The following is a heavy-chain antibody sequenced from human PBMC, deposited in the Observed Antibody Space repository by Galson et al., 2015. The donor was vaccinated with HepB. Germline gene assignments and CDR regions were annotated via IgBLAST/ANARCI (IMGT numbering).Heavy chain of an antibody. V-gene: IGHV3-21*01. CDR3: ATVEILVVRGGLRTKSYFDY. D-gene: IGHD3-10*01. J-gene: IGHJ4*02. CDR2: ISSSSSYI. Sequence: SLRLSCAASGITFNTYSMNWVRQAPGRGLEWVSSISSSSSYIYYADSVKGRFTISRDNARNSLYLQMNSLRAEDTAVYHCATVEILVVRGGLRTKSYFDYWGRETLVTVSS. CDR1: GITFNTYS.